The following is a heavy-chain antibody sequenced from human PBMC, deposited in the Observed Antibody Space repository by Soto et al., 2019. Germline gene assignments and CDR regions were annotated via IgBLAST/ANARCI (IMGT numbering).Heavy chain of an antibody. V-gene: IGHV1-69*13. J-gene: IGHJ6*02. Sequence: GASVKVSCKASGGTLSSYAISWVRQAPGQGLEWMGGIIPIFGTANYAQKFQGRVTITADESTSTAYMELSSLRSEDTAVYYCARHSSSWYALDYYYYGMDVWGQGTTVTAP. CDR1: GGTLSSYA. D-gene: IGHD6-13*01. CDR3: ARHSSSWYALDYYYYGMDV. CDR2: IIPIFGTA.